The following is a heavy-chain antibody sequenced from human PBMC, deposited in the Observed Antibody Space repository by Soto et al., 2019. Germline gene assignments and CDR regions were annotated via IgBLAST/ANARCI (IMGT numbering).Heavy chain of an antibody. V-gene: IGHV4-4*02. CDR2: IFHSGDT. J-gene: IGHJ3*01. CDR1: GGSISSSSW. Sequence: SSETLSLTCTVSGGSISSSSWWTWVRQPPGKGLEWIGDIFHSGDTNYNPSLKSRVFISVDKSQNQFSLKVSSVTAADTAVYYCAYSTGWYRHDVWGQGTLVTVSS. D-gene: IGHD6-19*01. CDR3: AYSTGWYRHDV.